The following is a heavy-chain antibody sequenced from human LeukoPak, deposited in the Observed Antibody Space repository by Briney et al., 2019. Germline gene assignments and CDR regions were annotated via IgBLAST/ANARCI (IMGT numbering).Heavy chain of an antibody. D-gene: IGHD3-3*01. CDR1: GFNFSIYG. V-gene: IGHV3-30*02. CDR2: VRYDQSAT. Sequence: GGSLRLSCAASGFNFSIYGMHWVRQAPGKGLEWVTFVRYDQSATVYADSVQGRFAISRYNSKNTVYLQMNSLRVEDTALYFCVKDQGECPGSRCYLRFLEYWGQGTLVIVSS. CDR3: VKDQGECPGSRCYLRFLEY. J-gene: IGHJ4*02.